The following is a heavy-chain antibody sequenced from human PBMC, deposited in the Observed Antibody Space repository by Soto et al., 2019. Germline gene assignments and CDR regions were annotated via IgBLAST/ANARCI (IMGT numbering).Heavy chain of an antibody. CDR3: ARDRAVVVAAFRGMDV. J-gene: IGHJ6*02. Sequence: GGSLRLSCAASGFTFSSYAMHWVRQAPGKGLEWVAVISYDGSNKYYADSVKGRFTISRDNSKNTLYLQMNSLRAEDTAVYYCARDRAVVVAAFRGMDVWGQGTTVTVSS. CDR1: GFTFSSYA. CDR2: ISYDGSNK. D-gene: IGHD2-15*01. V-gene: IGHV3-30-3*01.